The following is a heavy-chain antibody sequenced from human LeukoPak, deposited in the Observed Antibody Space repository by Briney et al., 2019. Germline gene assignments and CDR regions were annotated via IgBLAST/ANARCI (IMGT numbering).Heavy chain of an antibody. CDR2: IRYDGSNK. J-gene: IGHJ4*02. CDR1: GFTFSSYG. Sequence: GGSLRLSCAASGFTFSSYGMHWVRQAPGKGLEWVAFIRYDGSNKYHADSVKGRFTISRDNSKNTLYLQMNSLRAEDTAVYYCAKELRYFDWLYYFDYWGQGTLVTVSS. V-gene: IGHV3-30*02. CDR3: AKELRYFDWLYYFDY. D-gene: IGHD3-9*01.